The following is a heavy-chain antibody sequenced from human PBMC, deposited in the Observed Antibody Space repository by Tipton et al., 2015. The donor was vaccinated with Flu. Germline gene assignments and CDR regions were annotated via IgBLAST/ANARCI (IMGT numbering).Heavy chain of an antibody. D-gene: IGHD6-6*01. CDR1: GGSISSHY. CDR2: IYTSGST. Sequence: TLSLTCTVSGGSISSHYWSWIRQPAGKGLEWIGRIYTSGSTNYNPSLKSRVTMSVDTSKNQFSLKLGSVTAADTAVYYCARGRADRPEDFDYWGQGTLVTVSS. V-gene: IGHV4-4*07. J-gene: IGHJ4*02. CDR3: ARGRADRPEDFDY.